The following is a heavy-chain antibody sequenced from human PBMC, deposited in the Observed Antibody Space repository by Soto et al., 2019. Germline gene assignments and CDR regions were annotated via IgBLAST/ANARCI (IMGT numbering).Heavy chain of an antibody. D-gene: IGHD1-26*01. Sequence: GSLRLSCAASGFTFSSYSMNWVRQAPGKGLEWVSSISSSSSYIYYADSVKGRFTISRDNAKNSLYLQMNSLRAEDTAVYYCARDGTRMVGATAYYYYYGMDVWGQGTTVTVSS. CDR2: ISSSSSYI. V-gene: IGHV3-21*01. CDR3: ARDGTRMVGATAYYYYYGMDV. CDR1: GFTFSSYS. J-gene: IGHJ6*02.